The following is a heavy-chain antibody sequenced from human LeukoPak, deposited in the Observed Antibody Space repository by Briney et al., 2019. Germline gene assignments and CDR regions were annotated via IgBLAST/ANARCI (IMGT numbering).Heavy chain of an antibody. V-gene: IGHV1-69*05. J-gene: IGHJ4*02. CDR3: ARAQSRNVLRYFDWSATSFDY. CDR2: IIPIFATA. CDR1: GGTFSSYA. D-gene: IGHD3-9*01. Sequence: GSSVKVSCKASGGTFSSYAISWVRQAPGQGLEWMGRIIPIFATANYAQKFQGRVTITTDESTSTAYMELSSLRSEDTAVYYCARAQSRNVLRYFDWSATSFDYWGQGTLVTVSS.